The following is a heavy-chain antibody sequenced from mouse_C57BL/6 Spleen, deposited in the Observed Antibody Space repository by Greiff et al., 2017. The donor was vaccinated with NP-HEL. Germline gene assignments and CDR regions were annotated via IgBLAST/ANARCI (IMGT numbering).Heavy chain of an antibody. J-gene: IGHJ1*03. CDR1: GYSFTSYY. CDR2: IYPGSGNT. D-gene: IGHD1-1*01. CDR3: ARPLYGSSWNWYFDV. Sequence: QVQLQQSGPELVKPGASVKISCKASGYSFTSYYIHWVKQRPGQGLEWIGWIYPGSGNTKSNEKFKGKATLTADTSSSTAYMQLSSLTSEDSAVYYCARPLYGSSWNWYFDVWGTGTTVTVSS. V-gene: IGHV1-66*01.